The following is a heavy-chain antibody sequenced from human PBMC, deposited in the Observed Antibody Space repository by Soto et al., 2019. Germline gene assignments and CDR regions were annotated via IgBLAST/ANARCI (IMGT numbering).Heavy chain of an antibody. CDR1: GFTFSNYE. D-gene: IGHD2-21*01. J-gene: IGHJ4*02. V-gene: IGHV3-48*03. Sequence: LRLSCAASGFTFSNYEMNWVRQAPGKGLEWVSYINSGGGSIKYADSVKGRFTISRDNAGRSMYLQMNSLTEDDTAVYYCARESEGDAFDLWGQGTLVTVSS. CDR3: ARESEGDAFDL. CDR2: INSGGGSI.